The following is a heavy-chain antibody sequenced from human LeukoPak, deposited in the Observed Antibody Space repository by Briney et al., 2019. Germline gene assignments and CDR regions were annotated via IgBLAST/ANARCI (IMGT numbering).Heavy chain of an antibody. V-gene: IGHV4-34*01. J-gene: IGHJ4*02. CDR3: ARVIPAATLQD. CDR2: INHSGST. Sequence: SETLSLTCAVYGGSFSGYYWSWIRQPPGKGLEWIGEINHSGSTNYNPSLKSRVTKSVDTSKNQFSLKLSSVTAADTAVYYCARVIPAATLQDWGQGTLVTVSS. CDR1: GGSFSGYY. D-gene: IGHD2-2*01.